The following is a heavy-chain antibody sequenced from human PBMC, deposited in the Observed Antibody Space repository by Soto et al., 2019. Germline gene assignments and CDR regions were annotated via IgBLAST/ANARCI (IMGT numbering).Heavy chain of an antibody. Sequence: PGGSLRLSCAASGFSFSGFTFSSYAMTWVRQAPGKGLEWVSTISGTGVSTYYADSVKGRFTISRDNSKDTLCMRMNSLRAEDTAVYFCAKGGRPPREPFMDVWGQGTTVTVSS. D-gene: IGHD1-1*01. CDR3: AKGGRPPREPFMDV. CDR1: GFSFSGFTFSSYA. V-gene: IGHV3-23*01. CDR2: ISGTGVST. J-gene: IGHJ6*02.